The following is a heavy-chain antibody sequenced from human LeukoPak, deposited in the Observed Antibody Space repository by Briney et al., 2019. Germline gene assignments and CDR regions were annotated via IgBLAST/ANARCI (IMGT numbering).Heavy chain of an antibody. V-gene: IGHV3-21*01. J-gene: IGHJ3*02. CDR3: ARYQNPQIADAFDI. D-gene: IGHD3-22*01. CDR1: GFTFSSYS. Sequence: GGSLRLSCAASGFTFSSYSMNWVRQAPGKGLEWVSSISSSSSYIYYADSVKGRFTISRDNAKNSLYLQMNSLRAEDTAVYYCARYQNPQIADAFDIWGQGTMVTVSS. CDR2: ISSSSSYI.